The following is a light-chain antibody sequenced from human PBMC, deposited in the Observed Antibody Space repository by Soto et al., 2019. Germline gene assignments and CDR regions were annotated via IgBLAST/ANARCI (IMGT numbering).Light chain of an antibody. V-gene: IGKV3D-20*01. CDR1: QTVSSSY. J-gene: IGKJ4*01. CDR3: QQYGSPPLT. Sequence: EIVLTQSPATLSLSPGERATLSCVASQTVSSSYLAWYQLKPGLAPRLLFYDASNRAPGIPDRFSGSGSGTDFTVTISGLEPEDFAVYYCQQYGSPPLTFGGGTKVEMK. CDR2: DAS.